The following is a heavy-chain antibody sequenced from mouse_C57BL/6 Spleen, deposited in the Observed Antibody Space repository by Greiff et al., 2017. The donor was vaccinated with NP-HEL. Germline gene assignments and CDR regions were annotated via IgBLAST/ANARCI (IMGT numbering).Heavy chain of an antibody. J-gene: IGHJ1*03. D-gene: IGHD1-1*01. CDR3: AREGYYGGYFDV. V-gene: IGHV1-52*01. CDR2: IDPSDSET. CDR1: GYTFTSYW. Sequence: VQLQQPGAELVRPGSSVKLSCKASGYTFTSYWMHWVKQRPIQGLEWIGNIDPSDSETHYNQKFKDKATLTVDKSSSTAYMQLSSLTSEDSAVYYCAREGYYGGYFDVWGTGTTGTVSS.